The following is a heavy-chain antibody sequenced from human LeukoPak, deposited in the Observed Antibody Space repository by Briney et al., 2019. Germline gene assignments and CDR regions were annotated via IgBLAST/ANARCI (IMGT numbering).Heavy chain of an antibody. CDR3: AKGSAVAAPRNWFDP. Sequence: ASVKVSCKASDYTFTSYAMSWVRQAPGKGLEWVSAISGSGGSTYYADTVKGRFTISRDNSKNTLSLQMNSLRAEDTAVYYCAKGSAVAAPRNWFDPWGRGTLVTVSS. D-gene: IGHD6-19*01. CDR2: ISGSGGST. J-gene: IGHJ5*02. CDR1: DYTFTSYA. V-gene: IGHV3-23*01.